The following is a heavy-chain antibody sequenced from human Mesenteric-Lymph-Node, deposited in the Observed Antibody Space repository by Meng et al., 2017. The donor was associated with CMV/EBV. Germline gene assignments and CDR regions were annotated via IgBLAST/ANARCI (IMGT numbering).Heavy chain of an antibody. CDR1: GYIFKVYA. CDR2: INTANGNT. Sequence: SCKASGYIFKVYAIHWVRQAPGQRLEWMGWINTANGNTKYSDKFQGIVTITRDISARTAYMDLSSLRSEDTAVYYCVGGWSTTETLDYWGQGTLVTVSS. CDR3: VGGWSTTETLDY. D-gene: IGHD1-1*01. V-gene: IGHV1-3*04. J-gene: IGHJ4*02.